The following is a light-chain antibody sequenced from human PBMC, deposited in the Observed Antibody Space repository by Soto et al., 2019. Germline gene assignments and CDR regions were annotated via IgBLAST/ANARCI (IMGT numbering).Light chain of an antibody. Sequence: EIVLTQSPATLSLSPGERATLSCRASQRVNIYLAWYQQKPGHPPRLLINNAFNRSTGIPARFSGRGSGTDLPLTISSLEPEDFAVHYCQQRTNWPSTTFGRGTKVDIK. CDR1: QRVNIY. V-gene: IGKV3-11*01. CDR3: QQRTNWPSTT. J-gene: IGKJ3*01. CDR2: NAF.